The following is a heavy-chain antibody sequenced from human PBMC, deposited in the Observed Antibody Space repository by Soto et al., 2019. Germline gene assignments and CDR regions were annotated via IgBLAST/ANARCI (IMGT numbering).Heavy chain of an antibody. CDR3: SCGPRYGTGFDY. J-gene: IGHJ4*02. Sequence: GGSLRLSCAASGFTFSSYGMHWVRQAPGKGLEWVAVISYDGSNKYYADSVKGRFTISRDNSKNTLYLQMNSLRAEDTAVYYCSCGPRYGTGFDYWGQGTLVTVSS. CDR1: GFTFSSYG. D-gene: IGHD2-8*02. V-gene: IGHV3-30*03. CDR2: ISYDGSNK.